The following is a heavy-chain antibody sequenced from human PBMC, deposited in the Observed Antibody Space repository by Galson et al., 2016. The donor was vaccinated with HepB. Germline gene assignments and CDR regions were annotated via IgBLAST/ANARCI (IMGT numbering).Heavy chain of an antibody. J-gene: IGHJ2*01. V-gene: IGHV4-34*01. D-gene: IGHD3-22*01. CDR3: ARERQFHYDSSGYYTTSYWHFDL. Sequence: YNPSLRSRATISIDTSKSQFSLKLSSVTAADTAVYYCARERQFHYDSSGYYTTSYWHFDLWGRGTLVTVSS.